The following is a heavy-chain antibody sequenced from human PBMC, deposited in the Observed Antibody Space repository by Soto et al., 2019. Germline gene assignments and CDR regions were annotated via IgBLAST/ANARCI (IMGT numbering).Heavy chain of an antibody. V-gene: IGHV4-34*01. J-gene: IGHJ4*02. CDR3: ARGAGY. CDR2: INHSGST. CDR1: GGSFSGYY. Sequence: QVQLQQWGAGLLKPSETLSLTCAVYGGSFSGYYWSWIRQPPGKGLEWIGEINHSGSTNYNPSLKSRVTISVDTSKNQCPLKLSSVTAADTAVYYCARGAGYWGQGTLVTVSS.